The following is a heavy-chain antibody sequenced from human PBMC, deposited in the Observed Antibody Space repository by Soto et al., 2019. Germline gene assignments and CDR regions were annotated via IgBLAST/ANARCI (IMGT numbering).Heavy chain of an antibody. CDR2: ISSSSSTI. D-gene: IGHD1-1*01. Sequence: GVLRLSCAASGFTFSSHSMNWVRQAPGKGLEWVSYISSSSSTIYYADSVKGRFTISRDNAKNTLYLQMNSLRVEDTAVYYCVREVEGRRNRFDPWGQGTLVTVSS. CDR1: GFTFSSHS. J-gene: IGHJ5*02. V-gene: IGHV3-48*04. CDR3: VREVEGRRNRFDP.